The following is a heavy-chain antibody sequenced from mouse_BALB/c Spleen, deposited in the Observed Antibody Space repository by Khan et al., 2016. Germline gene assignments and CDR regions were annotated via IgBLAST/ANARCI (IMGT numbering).Heavy chain of an antibody. CDR3: ARDDDYPAWFAY. CDR1: GFSLTSYG. V-gene: IGHV2-9*02. J-gene: IGHJ3*01. D-gene: IGHD2-4*01. Sequence: QVQLKQSGPGLVAPSQSLFITCTVSGFSLTSYGVHWVRQPPGKGLEWLGVIWAGGSTNYNSALMSRLSISKDNSKSQVFLKMNSLQTDDTAMYYCARDDDYPAWFAYWGQGTLVTVSA. CDR2: IWAGGST.